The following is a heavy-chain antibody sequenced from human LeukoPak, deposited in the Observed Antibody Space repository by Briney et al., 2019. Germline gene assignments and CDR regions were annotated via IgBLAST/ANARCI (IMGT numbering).Heavy chain of an antibody. V-gene: IGHV3-53*01. Sequence: PGGSLRLSCAASGFTVSSNYMSWVRHAPGKGLEWVSVIYSGGTTNYADSVKGRFTISRDNSKNTLFLQMNSLRAEDTAVYYCARGGYSSSWYHFDFWGQGTLVTVSS. J-gene: IGHJ4*02. CDR2: IYSGGTT. CDR3: ARGGYSSSWYHFDF. CDR1: GFTVSSNY. D-gene: IGHD6-13*01.